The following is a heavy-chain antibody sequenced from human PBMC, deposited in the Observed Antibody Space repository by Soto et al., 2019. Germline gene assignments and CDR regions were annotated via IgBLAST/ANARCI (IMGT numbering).Heavy chain of an antibody. CDR3: ASGTYDFWSGYRNDAFDI. CDR2: ISSSSSTI. D-gene: IGHD3-3*01. Sequence: GGSLRLSCAASGFTFSSYSMNWVRQAPGKGLEWVSYISSSSSTIYYADSVKGRFTISRDNAKNSLYLQMNSLRAEDTAVYYCASGTYDFWSGYRNDAFDIWGQGTMVTVSS. CDR1: GFTFSSYS. J-gene: IGHJ3*02. V-gene: IGHV3-48*01.